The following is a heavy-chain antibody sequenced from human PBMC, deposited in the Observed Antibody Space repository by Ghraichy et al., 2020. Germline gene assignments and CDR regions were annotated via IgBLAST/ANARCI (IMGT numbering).Heavy chain of an antibody. J-gene: IGHJ6*02. V-gene: IGHV3-30*18. Sequence: GSLRLSCAGSGFTFSRYGMHWVRQAPGKGLEWVAVTSYDGSNKNYADSVEGRFTISRDNSRNTLYLQINSLRAEDTAVYYCAKERDSSGYYSFRGDYYGMDVWGQGTTVTVSS. D-gene: IGHD3-22*01. CDR1: GFTFSRYG. CDR3: AKERDSSGYYSFRGDYYGMDV. CDR2: TSYDGSNK.